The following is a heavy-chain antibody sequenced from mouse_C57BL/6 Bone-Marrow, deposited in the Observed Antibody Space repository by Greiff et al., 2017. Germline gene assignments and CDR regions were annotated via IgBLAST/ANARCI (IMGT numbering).Heavy chain of an antibody. Sequence: EVQLVESGPGLAKPSQTLSLTFSVTGYSITSDYWNWIRKFPGNKLEYLGYISYSGSTYYHPSLKSRISITRDTSKNKYYLQLNSVTHEDTATYYCARLSSGPGAMDYWGQGTSVTVSS. J-gene: IGHJ4*01. V-gene: IGHV3-8*01. CDR1: GYSITSDY. CDR3: ARLSSGPGAMDY. CDR2: ISYSGST. D-gene: IGHD3-2*02.